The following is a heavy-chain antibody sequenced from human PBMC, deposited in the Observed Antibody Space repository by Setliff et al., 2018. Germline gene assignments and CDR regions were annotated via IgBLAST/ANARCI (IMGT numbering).Heavy chain of an antibody. D-gene: IGHD3-10*01. V-gene: IGHV4-39*02. Sequence: SSETLSLTCSVSGGSISGSHYYWVWMRQPPGKRLEWIGSTYYNGTAYYNPSLQSRVAISDVTSKNYYTLKMSSVTAADAALYYCVASGAYTGVVEEWFLPKPFDFWGQGSPVTVSS. CDR2: TYYNGTA. CDR3: VASGAYTGVVEEWFLPKPFDF. J-gene: IGHJ4*02. CDR1: GGSISGSHYY.